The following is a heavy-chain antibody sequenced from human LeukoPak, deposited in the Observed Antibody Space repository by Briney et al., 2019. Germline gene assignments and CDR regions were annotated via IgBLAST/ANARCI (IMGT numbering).Heavy chain of an antibody. CDR1: GFTFSSYG. D-gene: IGHD4-17*01. V-gene: IGHV3-30*18. CDR2: ISYDGSNK. J-gene: IGHJ6*02. Sequence: GGSLRLSCAASGFTFSSYGMHWVRQAPGKGLEWVAVISYDGSNKYYADSVKGRFTISRDNSENTLYLQMNSLRAEDTAVYYCAKSYGDYEPGGPYYYGMDVWGQGTTVTVSS. CDR3: AKSYGDYEPGGPYYYGMDV.